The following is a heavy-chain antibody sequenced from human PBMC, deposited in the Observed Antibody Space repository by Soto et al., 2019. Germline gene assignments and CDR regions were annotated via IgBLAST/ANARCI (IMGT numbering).Heavy chain of an antibody. J-gene: IGHJ5*02. Sequence: QVQLVQSGAEVKKPGSSVKVSCKASGGTFSSYTISWVRQAPGQGREWMGRIIPILGIANYAQKFQGRVTLTADQSTSTADVELSSLRSEDTAVYYCAMEYCSATSCYNASWGQGTLVTVSS. CDR1: GGTFSSYT. CDR3: AMEYCSATSCYNAS. D-gene: IGHD2-2*02. V-gene: IGHV1-69*02. CDR2: IIPILGIA.